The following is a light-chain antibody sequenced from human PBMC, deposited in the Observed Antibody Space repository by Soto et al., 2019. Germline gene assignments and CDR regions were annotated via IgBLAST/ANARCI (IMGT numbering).Light chain of an antibody. J-gene: IGKJ2*01. CDR3: QQYNIWPPYT. CDR2: GAS. Sequence: EIVMTQSPATLSVSPGERATLYCKASQRISSNLAWYQQKPAQPPRLLIYGASTRATGIPARFSGSGSATEFTLTIRGLQSEDFALYYCQQYNIWPPYTFGQGTKLEIK. CDR1: QRISSN. V-gene: IGKV3-15*01.